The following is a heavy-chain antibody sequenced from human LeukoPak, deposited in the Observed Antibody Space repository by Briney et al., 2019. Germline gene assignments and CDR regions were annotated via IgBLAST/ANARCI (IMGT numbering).Heavy chain of an antibody. D-gene: IGHD1-26*01. CDR3: AREEGGTFDY. CDR1: GFTFSTYW. CDR2: ISSDGSIT. V-gene: IGHV3-74*01. J-gene: IGHJ4*02. Sequence: GGSLRLSCAASGFTFSTYWMRWVRQAPGKGLVWVSLISSDGSITTYADSVKGRFTISRDNAKNTLNLQMNSLRAEDTAVYYCAREEGGTFDYWGQGTLVTVSS.